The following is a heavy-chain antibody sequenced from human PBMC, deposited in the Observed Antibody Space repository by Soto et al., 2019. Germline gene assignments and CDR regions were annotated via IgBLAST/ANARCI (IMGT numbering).Heavy chain of an antibody. D-gene: IGHD3-10*01. J-gene: IGHJ4*02. CDR2: IKQDGSEK. CDR3: ARARLLWFGELLDYFDY. CDR1: GFTFSSYW. V-gene: IGHV3-7*01. Sequence: GGSLRLSCAASGFTFSSYWMSWVRQAPGKGLEWVANIKQDGSEKYYVDSVKGRFTISRDNAKNSLYLQMNSLRAEDTAVYYCARARLLWFGELLDYFDYWGQGTLVTVSS.